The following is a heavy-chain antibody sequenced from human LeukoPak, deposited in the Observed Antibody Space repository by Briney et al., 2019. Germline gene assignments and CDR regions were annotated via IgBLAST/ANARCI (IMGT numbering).Heavy chain of an antibody. CDR2: IIPIFGTA. V-gene: IGHV1-69*06. J-gene: IGHJ5*02. D-gene: IGHD2-2*01. CDR3: ARLAGPPPYCSSTSCGS. Sequence: GASVKVSCKASGGTFSSYAISWVRQAPGQGLEWMGGIIPIFGTANYAQKFQGRVTITADKSTSTAYMELSSLRSEDTAVYYCARLAGPPPYCSSTSCGSWGQGTLVTVSS. CDR1: GGTFSSYA.